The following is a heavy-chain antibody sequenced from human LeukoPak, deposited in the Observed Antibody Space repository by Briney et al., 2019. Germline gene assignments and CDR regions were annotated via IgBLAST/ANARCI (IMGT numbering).Heavy chain of an antibody. V-gene: IGHV1-46*01. D-gene: IGHD6-13*01. CDR1: GGTFSSYA. Sequence: ASVKVSCKASGGTFSSYAISWVRQAPGQGLEWMGIINPSGGSTSYAQKFQGRVTMTRDTSTSTVYMELSSLRSEDTAVYYCARGVAAAGTFDYWGQGTLVTVSS. CDR2: INPSGGST. CDR3: ARGVAAAGTFDY. J-gene: IGHJ4*02.